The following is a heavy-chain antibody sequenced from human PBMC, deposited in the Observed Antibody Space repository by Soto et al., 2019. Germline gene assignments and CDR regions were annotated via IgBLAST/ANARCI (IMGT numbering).Heavy chain of an antibody. D-gene: IGHD3-22*01. V-gene: IGHV3-21*01. CDR1: GFTFSSYS. CDR3: ARDDYYDSSGYWAPDAFDI. CDR2: ISSSSSYI. Sequence: GGSLRLSCAASGFTFSSYSMNWVRQAPGKGLEWVSSISSSSSYIYYADSVKGRFTISRDNAKNSLYLQMNSLRAEDTAVYYCARDDYYDSSGYWAPDAFDIWGQGTMVTVS. J-gene: IGHJ3*02.